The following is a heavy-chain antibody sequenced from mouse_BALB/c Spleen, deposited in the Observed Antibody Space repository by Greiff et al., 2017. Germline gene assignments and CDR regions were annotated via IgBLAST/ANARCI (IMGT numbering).Heavy chain of an antibody. CDR2: ISSGGSYT. CDR1: GFTFSSYA. J-gene: IGHJ4*01. CDR3: ARRGNYDLYYAMDY. D-gene: IGHD2-1*01. V-gene: IGHV5-9-1*01. Sequence: EVMLVESGGGLVKPGGSLKLSCAASGFTFSSYAMSWVRQTPEKRLEWVATISSGGSYTYYPDSVKGRFTISRDNAKNTLYLQMSSLRSEDTAMYYCARRGNYDLYYAMDYWGQGTSVTVSS.